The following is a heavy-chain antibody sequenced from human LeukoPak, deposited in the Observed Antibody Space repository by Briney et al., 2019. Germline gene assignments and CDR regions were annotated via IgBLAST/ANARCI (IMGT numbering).Heavy chain of an antibody. D-gene: IGHD3-22*01. Sequence: PGGSLRLSCAASGFTFSDYAMAWVRQAPGKGLDWVSSISDSGDSTYYADSVKGRFTISRDNSKNTLYLQMHSLGAEDTAIYYCAKSADSFGQYSSRFEYWGRGTLVTVSS. V-gene: IGHV3-23*01. J-gene: IGHJ4*02. CDR1: GFTFSDYA. CDR2: ISDSGDST. CDR3: AKSADSFGQYSSRFEY.